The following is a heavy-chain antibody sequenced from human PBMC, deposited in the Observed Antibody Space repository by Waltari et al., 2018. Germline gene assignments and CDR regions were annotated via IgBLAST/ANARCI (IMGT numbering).Heavy chain of an antibody. V-gene: IGHV1-69*01. J-gene: IGHJ4*02. CDR2: IIPIFGTA. CDR1: GGTFSSYA. D-gene: IGHD3-22*01. Sequence: QVQLVQSGAEVKKPGSSVKVSCKASGGTFSSYAISWVRQAPGQGLEWMGGIIPIFGTANYAQKCQGRVTITADESTSTAYMELSSLRSEDTAVYYCARDYYDSSGYMFDYWGQGTLVTVSS. CDR3: ARDYYDSSGYMFDY.